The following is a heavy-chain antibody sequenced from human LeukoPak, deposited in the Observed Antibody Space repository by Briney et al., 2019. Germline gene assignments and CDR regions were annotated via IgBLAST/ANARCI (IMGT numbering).Heavy chain of an antibody. J-gene: IGHJ4*02. CDR3: ARSGCTGGTCHWGYFDY. D-gene: IGHD2-15*01. CDR2: INHSRST. Sequence: PSETLSLTCAVYGGSFSGCYWSWIRQPPGKGLEWIGEINHSRSTNYNPSLKSRVTISVDTSKNQFSLKLSSVTAADTAVYYCARSGCTGGTCHWGYFDYWGQGTLVTVSS. V-gene: IGHV4-34*01. CDR1: GGSFSGCY.